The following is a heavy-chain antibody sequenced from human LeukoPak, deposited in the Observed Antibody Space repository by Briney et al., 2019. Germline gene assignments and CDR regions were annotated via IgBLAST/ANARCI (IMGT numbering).Heavy chain of an antibody. CDR1: GFTFSSYW. Sequence: GGSLRLSCAASGFTFSSYWMHWVRQAPGKGLVWVSRINSDGSSTSYADSVKGRFTISRDNSKNTLYLQMHSLRAEDTAVYYCARESLGSVDPRRYSTTVSQDVWGKGTTVTISS. V-gene: IGHV3-74*01. J-gene: IGHJ6*03. D-gene: IGHD4-17*01. CDR3: ARESLGSVDPRRYSTTVSQDV. CDR2: INSDGSST.